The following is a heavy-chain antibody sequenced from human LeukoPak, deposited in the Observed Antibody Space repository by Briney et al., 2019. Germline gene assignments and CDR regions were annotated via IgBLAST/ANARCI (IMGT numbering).Heavy chain of an antibody. Sequence: PSETLSLTCAVYGGSFSGYSWTWIRQSPGKGLEWIRQINDRGSTKYNPSLKSRVAISVDTSKNQFFLILNSVTAADTAVYYCARGAPGYWGQGTLVTVSS. V-gene: IGHV4-34*01. CDR1: GGSFSGYS. CDR2: INDRGST. CDR3: ARGAPGY. J-gene: IGHJ4*02.